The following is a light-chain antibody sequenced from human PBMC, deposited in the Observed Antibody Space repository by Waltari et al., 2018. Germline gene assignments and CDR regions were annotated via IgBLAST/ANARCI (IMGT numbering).Light chain of an antibody. V-gene: IGLV1-40*01. CDR1: TSNIGATYD. CDR2: GDS. Sequence: QSVLTPPSSVSGAPGQRVTIPCNGTTSNIGATYDVHWYQQIPGTVPRFLISGDSNRPSGVPDRFSASKSGTSASLAIADLHVEDEADYYCHSYDSSLSTWLFGGGTKLTVL. CDR3: HSYDSSLSTWL. J-gene: IGLJ3*02.